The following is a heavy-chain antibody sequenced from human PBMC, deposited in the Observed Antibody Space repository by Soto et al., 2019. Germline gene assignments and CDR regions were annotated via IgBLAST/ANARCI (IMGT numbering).Heavy chain of an antibody. D-gene: IGHD3-3*01. Sequence: EASVKVSCKASGYTFTSYAMNWVRQAPGQGLEWMGWINTNTGNPTYAQGFTGRFVFSLDTSVSTAYLQICSLKAEDTAVYYCARVQLRFLEWLSYYYYGMDVWGQGTTVTSP. J-gene: IGHJ6*02. CDR1: GYTFTSYA. CDR3: ARVQLRFLEWLSYYYYGMDV. V-gene: IGHV7-4-1*01. CDR2: INTNTGNP.